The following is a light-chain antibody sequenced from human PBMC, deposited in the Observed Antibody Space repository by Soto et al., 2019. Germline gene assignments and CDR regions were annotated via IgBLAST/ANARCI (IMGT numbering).Light chain of an antibody. CDR1: QSIGRF. Sequence: DIPLTPSTSTKSAYVCDIVTLTCRANQSIGRFLAWYQHQPGKAPKLLIYDASTLESGVPSRFSGTGSGTEFTFSSTSLQPEDCVTNYCHQCYMGWEFGRGTNVDIK. CDR3: HQCYMGWE. J-gene: IGKJ1*01. CDR2: DAS. V-gene: IGKV1-5*01.